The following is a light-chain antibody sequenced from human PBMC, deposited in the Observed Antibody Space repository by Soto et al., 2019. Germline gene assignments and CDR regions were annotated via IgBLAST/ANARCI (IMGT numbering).Light chain of an antibody. CDR1: QSVGSY. Sequence: EIVLTQSPATLSLSPGERVTLSCRASQSVGSYLAWYQQKPGQAPRLLIYDASNRATGIPVRFSGSGSGTDFTLTISSLEHEDFAAYYSQQRSNWPLTFGGGTKVEIK. CDR2: DAS. V-gene: IGKV3-11*01. CDR3: QQRSNWPLT. J-gene: IGKJ4*01.